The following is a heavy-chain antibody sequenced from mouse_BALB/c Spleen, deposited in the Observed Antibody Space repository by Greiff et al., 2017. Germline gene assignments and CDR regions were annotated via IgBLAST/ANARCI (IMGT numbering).Heavy chain of an antibody. V-gene: IGHV1-14*01. Sequence: EVQLQQSGPELVKPGASVKMSCKASGYTFTSYVMHWVKQKPGQGLEWIGYINPYNDGTKYNEKFKGKATLTSDKSSSTAYMELSSLTSEDSAVYYCALYYGSSYNYAMDYWGQGTSVTVSS. CDR2: INPYNDGT. D-gene: IGHD1-1*01. CDR3: ALYYGSSYNYAMDY. CDR1: GYTFTSYV. J-gene: IGHJ4*01.